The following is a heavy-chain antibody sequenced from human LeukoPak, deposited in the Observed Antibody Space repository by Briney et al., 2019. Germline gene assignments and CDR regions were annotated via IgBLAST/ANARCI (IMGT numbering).Heavy chain of an antibody. V-gene: IGHV4-39*01. D-gene: IGHD3-3*01. CDR1: GGSISSSSYY. J-gene: IGHJ3*02. CDR2: IYYSGST. Sequence: SETLSLTCTVSGGSISSSSYYWGWIRQPPGKGLEWIGSIYYSGSTYYNPSLKSRVTISVDTSKNQFSLKLSSVTAADTAVYYCARHLPLSDDFWSGPRDAFDIWGQGTMVTVSS. CDR3: ARHLPLSDDFWSGPRDAFDI.